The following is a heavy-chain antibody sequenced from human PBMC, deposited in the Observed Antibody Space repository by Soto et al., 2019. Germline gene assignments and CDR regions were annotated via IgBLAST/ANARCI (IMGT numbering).Heavy chain of an antibody. CDR2: ISGSGGST. V-gene: IGHV3-23*01. D-gene: IGHD6-19*01. Sequence: TGGSLRLSCAASGGPFSSYAMSWVRQAPGKGLEWVSAISGSGGSTYYADSVKGRFTISRDNSKNTLYLQMNSLRAEDTAVYYCAKRTERAWLAVALFDPWGQGTLVTVSS. CDR1: GGPFSSYA. CDR3: AKRTERAWLAVALFDP. J-gene: IGHJ5*02.